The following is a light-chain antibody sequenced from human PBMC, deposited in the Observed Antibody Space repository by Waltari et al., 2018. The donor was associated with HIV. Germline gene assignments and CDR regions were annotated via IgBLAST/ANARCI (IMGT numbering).Light chain of an antibody. CDR1: QNVGAW. CDR3: HQYSDYLGS. CDR2: KAT. Sequence: DIHMSQSAPALTASIDCRLAITCRASQNVGAWLAWYQQKPGEAPNLLIYKATNVEGGVPSRFSGSASGTDFTLTIDSLHPDDFATYYCHQYSDYLGSFGQGTKVEVK. J-gene: IGKJ1*01. V-gene: IGKV1-5*03.